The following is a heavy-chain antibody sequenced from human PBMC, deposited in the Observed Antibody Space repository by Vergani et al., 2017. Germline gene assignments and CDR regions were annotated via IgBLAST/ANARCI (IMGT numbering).Heavy chain of an antibody. CDR2: IYTSGST. J-gene: IGHJ6*03. D-gene: IGHD5-18*01. CDR1: GGSISSGSYY. CDR3: ARVGYSYGYYYXMDV. V-gene: IGHV4-61*02. Sequence: QVQLQESGPGLVKPSQTLSLTCTVSGGSISSGSYYWSWIRQPAGKGLEWIGRIYTSGSTNYNPSLKSRVTISVDTSKNQFSLKLSSVTAADTAVYYCARVGYSYGYYYXMDVWGKGTTVTVSS.